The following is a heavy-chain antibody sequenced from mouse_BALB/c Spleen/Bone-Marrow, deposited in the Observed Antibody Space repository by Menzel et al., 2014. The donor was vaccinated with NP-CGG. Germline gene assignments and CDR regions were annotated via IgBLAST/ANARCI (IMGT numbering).Heavy chain of an antibody. CDR1: GYSFTSYY. D-gene: IGHD2-4*01. V-gene: IGHV1-28*01. CDR3: ARRVITTGPGFAY. CDR2: IDPFNGVT. Sequence: EVQLQQSGPELMKPGASVKISCKASGYSFTSYYLHWVKQNHGKSLGWIGYIDPFNGVTIYNQKFKGKATLTADKSSSTAYMHPSSLTSEVSAVYYCARRVITTGPGFAYWGQGTLVTVSA. J-gene: IGHJ3*01.